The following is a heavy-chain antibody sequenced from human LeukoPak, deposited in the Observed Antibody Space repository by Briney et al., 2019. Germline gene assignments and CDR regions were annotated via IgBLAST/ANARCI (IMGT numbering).Heavy chain of an antibody. V-gene: IGHV3-23*01. CDR3: AKRGVVIRVILVGFHKQAYYFDS. CDR2: ISDSGGST. CDR1: GITLSNYV. J-gene: IGHJ4*02. D-gene: IGHD3-10*01. Sequence: GGSLRLSCAVSGITLSNYVMSWVRQAPGKGLEWVAGISDSGGSTNYADSMKGRFTISRDNAKNTLYLQMNSLRAEDTAVYFCAKRGVVIRVILVGFHKQAYYFDSWGQGALVTASS.